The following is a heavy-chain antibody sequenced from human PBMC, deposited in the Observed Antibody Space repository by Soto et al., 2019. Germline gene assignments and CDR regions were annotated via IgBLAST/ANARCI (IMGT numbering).Heavy chain of an antibody. D-gene: IGHD6-13*01. CDR2: INPSGGST. J-gene: IGHJ6*02. Sequence: ASVKVSCKASGYTFTSYYMHWVRQAPGQGLEWMGIINPSGGSTSYAQKFHGRVTMTRDTSTSTVYMELSSLRSEDTAVYYCARVLQQVVQSYYYYGMDVWGQGTTVTVSS. CDR3: ARVLQQVVQSYYYYGMDV. V-gene: IGHV1-46*03. CDR1: GYTFTSYY.